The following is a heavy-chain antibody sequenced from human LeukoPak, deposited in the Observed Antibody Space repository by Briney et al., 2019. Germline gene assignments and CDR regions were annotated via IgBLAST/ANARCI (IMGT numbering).Heavy chain of an antibody. J-gene: IGHJ4*02. CDR1: GGTFSSYA. D-gene: IGHD3-22*01. V-gene: IGHV1-69*01. CDR3: ARAFESYYYDSSGYYFDY. Sequence: SVKVSCKASGGTFSSYAISWVRQAPGQGLEWMGGIIPIFDTANYAQKFQGRVTITADESTSTAYMELSSLRSEDTAVYYCARAFESYYYDSSGYYFDYWGQGTLVTVSS. CDR2: IIPIFDTA.